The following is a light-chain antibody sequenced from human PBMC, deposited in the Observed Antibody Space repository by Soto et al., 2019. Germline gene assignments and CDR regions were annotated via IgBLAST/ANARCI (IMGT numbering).Light chain of an antibody. Sequence: QSVLTQPASVSGSPGQSITISCTGTSSDVGGYNYVSWYQQHPGKAPKLMIYDVSNRPSGVSYRFSAAKSGNTASLTISGLQAEDVSDYYCSSYTSSSTLGVVFGGGTKLTVL. CDR2: DVS. J-gene: IGLJ2*01. V-gene: IGLV2-14*03. CDR1: SSDVGGYNY. CDR3: SSYTSSSTLGVV.